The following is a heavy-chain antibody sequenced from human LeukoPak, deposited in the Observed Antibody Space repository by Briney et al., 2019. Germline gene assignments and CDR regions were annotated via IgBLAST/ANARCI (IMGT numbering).Heavy chain of an antibody. Sequence: GGSLRLSCATSGFNFDRYTIHWVRQAPGKGLEWVSGFDGNGPNTYYADSVKGRWTISRDNSRNTLYLEMNSLRPEDTAIYYCAKPRTTGLGWAQFDYWGQGSLVTVSS. CDR3: AKPRTTGLGWAQFDY. CDR1: GFNFDRYT. CDR2: FDGNGPNT. J-gene: IGHJ4*02. D-gene: IGHD2-8*02. V-gene: IGHV3-23*01.